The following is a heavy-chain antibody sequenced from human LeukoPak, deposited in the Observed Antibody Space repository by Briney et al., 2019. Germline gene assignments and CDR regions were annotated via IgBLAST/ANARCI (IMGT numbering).Heavy chain of an antibody. CDR2: INHSGST. D-gene: IGHD5-18*01. Sequence: SETLSLTCAVYGGSFSGYYWSWIRQPPGKGLEWIGEINHSGSTNYNPSLKSRVTISVDTSKNQFSLKLSSVTAADTAVYYCARDNGRSGYSYGLDYWGQGTLVTVSS. CDR3: ARDNGRSGYSYGLDY. CDR1: GGSFSGYY. J-gene: IGHJ4*02. V-gene: IGHV4-34*01.